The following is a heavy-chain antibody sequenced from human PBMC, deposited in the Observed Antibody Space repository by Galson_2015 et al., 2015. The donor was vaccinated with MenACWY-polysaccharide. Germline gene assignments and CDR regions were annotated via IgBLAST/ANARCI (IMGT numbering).Heavy chain of an antibody. CDR2: IYSSGST. Sequence: TLSLTCTVSGGSISSDSYYWSWIRQPAGKGLEWIGRIYSSGSTNYNPSFKSRVTISIDTSKNQVSLRLSSVTAADTAVYYCTRGHFRTVGATSWFHPWGQGTLVTVSS. CDR1: GGSISSDSYY. J-gene: IGHJ5*01. D-gene: IGHD1-26*01. V-gene: IGHV4-61*02. CDR3: TRGHFRTVGATSWFHP.